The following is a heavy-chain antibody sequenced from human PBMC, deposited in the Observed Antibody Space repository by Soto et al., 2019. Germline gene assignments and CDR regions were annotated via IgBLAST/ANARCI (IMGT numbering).Heavy chain of an antibody. CDR3: ANAYCGGDCPFDY. J-gene: IGHJ4*02. D-gene: IGHD2-21*02. V-gene: IGHV3-30*18. CDR2: ISYDGSNK. Sequence: PGGSLRLSCAASGFTFSSYGMHWVRQAPGKGLEWVAAISYDGSNKYYADSVKGRFTISRDNSKNTLYLQMNSLRAEDTAVYYCANAYCGGDCPFDYWGQETLVTVSS. CDR1: GFTFSSYG.